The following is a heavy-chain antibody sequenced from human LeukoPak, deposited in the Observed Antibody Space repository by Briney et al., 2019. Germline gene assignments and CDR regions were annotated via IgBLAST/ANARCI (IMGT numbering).Heavy chain of an antibody. J-gene: IGHJ4*02. CDR2: ISAYNGNT. CDR3: ASRGYSYGIFDY. D-gene: IGHD5-18*01. V-gene: IGHV1-18*01. Sequence: GASVKVSCKASGYSFTSYGITWVRQAPGQGLEWMGWISAYNGNTNYAQKLQGRVTMTRDTSSSTAYMELRSLRSDDTAVYYCASRGYSYGIFDYWGQGTLVTVSS. CDR1: GYSFTSYG.